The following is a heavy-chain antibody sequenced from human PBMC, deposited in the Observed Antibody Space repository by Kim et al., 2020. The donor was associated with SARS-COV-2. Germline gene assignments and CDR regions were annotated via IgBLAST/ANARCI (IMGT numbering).Heavy chain of an antibody. CDR2: IIPIFGTA. CDR3: ATGSPYYYGSGSYLVY. J-gene: IGHJ4*02. D-gene: IGHD3-10*01. CDR1: GGTFSSYA. V-gene: IGHV1-69*13. Sequence: SVKVSCKASGGTFSSYAISWVRQAPGQGLEWMGGIIPIFGTANYAQKFQGRVTITADESTSTAYMELSSLRSEDTAVYYCATGSPYYYGSGSYLVYWGQGTLVTVSS.